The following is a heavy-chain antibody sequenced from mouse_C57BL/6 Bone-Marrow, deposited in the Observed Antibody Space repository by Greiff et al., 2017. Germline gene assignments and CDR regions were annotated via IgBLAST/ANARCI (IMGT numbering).Heavy chain of an antibody. CDR3: ASFYYGRSPWYFDV. J-gene: IGHJ1*03. Sequence: QVQLQQSGAELVKPGASVKLSCKASGYTFTSYWMHWVKQRPGRGLEWIGRLDPNSGCTKYNEKFKSKATLTVDKPSSTAYMQLSSLTSEDSAVYDVASFYYGRSPWYFDVWGTGTTVTVSS. D-gene: IGHD1-1*01. CDR1: GYTFTSYW. V-gene: IGHV1-72*01. CDR2: LDPNSGCT.